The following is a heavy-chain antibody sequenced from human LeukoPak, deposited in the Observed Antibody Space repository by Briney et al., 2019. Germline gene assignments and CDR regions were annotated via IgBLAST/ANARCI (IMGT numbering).Heavy chain of an antibody. Sequence: SETLSLTRTVSGGSIASSSNYWVWVRQPPGKGLEWIGEIYHTGSTNYNPSLKSRVTISVDKSKNQFSLNLSSVTAADTAVYYCARYWAVAGTRYYFDCWGQGILVTVSS. CDR2: IYHTGST. CDR3: ARYWAVAGTRYYFDC. J-gene: IGHJ4*02. D-gene: IGHD6-19*01. V-gene: IGHV4-39*07. CDR1: GGSIASSSNY.